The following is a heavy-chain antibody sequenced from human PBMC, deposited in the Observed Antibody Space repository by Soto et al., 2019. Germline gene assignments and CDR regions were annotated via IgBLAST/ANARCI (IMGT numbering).Heavy chain of an antibody. D-gene: IGHD3-22*01. J-gene: IGHJ5*02. V-gene: IGHV1-24*01. CDR3: ATDLSYYDSSGYPTP. CDR1: GYTLTELS. Sequence: ASVKVSCKVSGYTLTELSMHWVRQAPGKGLEWMGGFDPEDGETIYAQKFQGRVTMTEDTSTDTAYMELSSLRSEDTAVYYCATDLSYYDSSGYPTPWGQGTLVTVSS. CDR2: FDPEDGET.